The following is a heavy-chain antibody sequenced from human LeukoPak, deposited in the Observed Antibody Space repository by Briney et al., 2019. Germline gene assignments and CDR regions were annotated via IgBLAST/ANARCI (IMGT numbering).Heavy chain of an antibody. CDR1: GFTFSSYS. Sequence: GSLRLSCAASGFTFSSYSMHWVRQAPGKGLEWVSFISSGSTYINYADSVKGRFTTSRDNAKNTLYLQMNSLRAEDTAVYYCARTQPPDVWGKGTMVTVS. J-gene: IGHJ6*03. CDR3: ARTQPPDV. CDR2: ISSGSTYI. V-gene: IGHV3-21*06.